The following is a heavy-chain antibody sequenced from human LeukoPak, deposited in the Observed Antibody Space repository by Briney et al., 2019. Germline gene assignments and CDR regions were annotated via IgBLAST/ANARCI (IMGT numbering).Heavy chain of an antibody. Sequence: SETLSLTCAVYGGSFSGYYWSWIRQPPGKGLEWIGEINHSGSTNYNPSLKSRVTISVDTSKNQFSLKLSSVTAADTAVYYCARDPARQDFDYWGQGTLVTVSS. V-gene: IGHV4-34*01. D-gene: IGHD6-6*01. CDR3: ARDPARQDFDY. CDR2: INHSGST. J-gene: IGHJ4*02. CDR1: GGSFSGYY.